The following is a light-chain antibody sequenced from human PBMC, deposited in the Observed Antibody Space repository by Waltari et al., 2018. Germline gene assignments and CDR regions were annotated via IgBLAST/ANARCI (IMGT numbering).Light chain of an antibody. CDR3: SSYTSSSTLEV. V-gene: IGLV2-14*01. CDR2: YVS. Sequence: QSALTQPASVSGSPGQSITISCTGTSSDVGGHNYVSWYQQHPGKAPKLMIYYVSNRPSGVSNRFSGSKSGNAASLTISGLQAEDEADYYCSSYTSSSTLEVFGGGTKLTVL. CDR1: SSDVGGHNY. J-gene: IGLJ3*02.